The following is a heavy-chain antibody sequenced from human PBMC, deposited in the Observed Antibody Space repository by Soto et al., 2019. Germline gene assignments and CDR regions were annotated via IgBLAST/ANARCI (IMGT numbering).Heavy chain of an antibody. J-gene: IGHJ4*02. D-gene: IGHD2-15*01. CDR3: ARVMSGGHSDY. CDR2: MNPKSGNT. V-gene: IGHV1-8*01. CDR1: GYTFPNYV. Sequence: QVQLVQSGAEVKKPGASVTVSCKASGYTFPNYVINWVRQATGQGLEWMGWMNPKSGNTGYAQKFQGRATMTRNTSIETAYMDLRSLRSDVTAVYSCARVMSGGHSDYWGQGTLVTVSS.